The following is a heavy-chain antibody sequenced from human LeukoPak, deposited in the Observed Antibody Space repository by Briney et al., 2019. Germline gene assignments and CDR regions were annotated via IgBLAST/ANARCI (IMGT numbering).Heavy chain of an antibody. CDR1: GYTFTSYY. CDR3: ARGEFGVVAPAAMWIDY. V-gene: IGHV1-2*02. D-gene: IGHD2-2*01. J-gene: IGHJ4*02. CDR2: INPNSGGT. Sequence: GASVKVSCKASGYTFTSYYMHWVRQAPGQGLEWMGWINPNSGGTNYAQKFQGRVTMTRDTSISTAYMELSRLRSDDTAVYYCARGEFGVVAPAAMWIDYWGQGTLVTVSS.